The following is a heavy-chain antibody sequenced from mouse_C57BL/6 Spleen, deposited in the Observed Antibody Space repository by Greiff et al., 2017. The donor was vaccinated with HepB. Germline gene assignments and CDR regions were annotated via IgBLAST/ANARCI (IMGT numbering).Heavy chain of an antibody. CDR2: IYPGDGDT. D-gene: IGHD4-1*01. CDR1: GYAFSSSW. V-gene: IGHV1-82*01. J-gene: IGHJ4*01. CDR3: ARRNWDDDAMDY. Sequence: QVQLQQSGPELVKPGASVKISCKASGYAFSSSWMNWVKQRPGKGLEWIGRIYPGDGDTNYNGKFKGKATLTADKSSSTAYMQLSSLTSEDSAVYFCARRNWDDDAMDYWGQGTSVTVSS.